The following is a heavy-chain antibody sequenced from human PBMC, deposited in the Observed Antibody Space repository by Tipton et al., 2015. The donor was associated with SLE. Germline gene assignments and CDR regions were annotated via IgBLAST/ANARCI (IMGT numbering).Heavy chain of an antibody. V-gene: IGHV4-39*07. CDR1: GGSINSRYY. CDR2: VFFSGGT. J-gene: IGHJ6*03. CDR3: ARAVRGYCSGGSCYYYYYYMDV. D-gene: IGHD2-15*01. Sequence: TLSLTCTVSGGSINSRYYWAWIRQPPGKGLEWIGTVFFSGGTYYNPSLQSRVTISVDMSKNQFSLKLSSVTAADTAEYNCARAVRGYCSGGSCYYYYYYMDVWGKGTTVTVSS.